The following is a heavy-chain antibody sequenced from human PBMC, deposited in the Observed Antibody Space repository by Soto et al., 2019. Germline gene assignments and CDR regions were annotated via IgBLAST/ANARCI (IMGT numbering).Heavy chain of an antibody. CDR3: ARDLSGSYLYYYGMDV. V-gene: IGHV3-33*01. D-gene: IGHD1-26*01. J-gene: IGHJ6*02. Sequence: GGSLRLSCAASGFTFSSYGMHWVRQAPGKGLEWVAVIWYDGSNKYYADSVKGRFTISRDNSKNTLYLQMNNLRAEDTAVYYCARDLSGSYLYYYGMDVWGQGTTVTVSS. CDR2: IWYDGSNK. CDR1: GFTFSSYG.